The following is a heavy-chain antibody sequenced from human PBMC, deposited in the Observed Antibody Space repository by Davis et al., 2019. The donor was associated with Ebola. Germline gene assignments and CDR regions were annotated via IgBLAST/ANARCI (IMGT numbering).Heavy chain of an antibody. CDR2: INTAGDT. V-gene: IGHV3-13*01. CDR1: GFTFSSYD. CDR3: ARGYYGMDV. J-gene: IGHJ6*02. Sequence: GGSLRLSCAASGFTFSSYDMYWVRQATGKGLEWVSGINTAGDTYYVGSVKGRFTISREDAQKSVYLQMDSLRAGDTAVYYCARGYYGMDVWGQGTTVTVS.